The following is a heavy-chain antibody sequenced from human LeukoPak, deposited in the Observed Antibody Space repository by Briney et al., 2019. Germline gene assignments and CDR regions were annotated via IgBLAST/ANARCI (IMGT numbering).Heavy chain of an antibody. V-gene: IGHV3-48*03. CDR1: GFTLSSYE. J-gene: IGHJ4*02. Sequence: GGSLRLSCAASGFTLSSYEMNWVRQAPGKGLECVSYISNSGTTIVYADSVKGRFTISRDNAKSSLYLQMNSLRAEDTAVYYCARDGGAYDSSGYYVYFDYWGQGTLVTVSS. CDR3: ARDGGAYDSSGYYVYFDY. D-gene: IGHD3-22*01. CDR2: ISNSGTTI.